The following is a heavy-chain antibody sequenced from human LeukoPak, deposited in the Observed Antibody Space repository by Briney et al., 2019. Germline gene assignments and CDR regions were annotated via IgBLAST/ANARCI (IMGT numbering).Heavy chain of an antibody. J-gene: IGHJ3*02. Sequence: GASVKVSCKASGGTFSSYAISWVRQAPGQGLEWMGGIIPIFGTANYAQKFQGRVTITMDESTSTAYMELSSLRSEDTAVYYCARVDSSAFDIWGQGTMVTVSS. CDR1: GGTFSSYA. CDR3: ARVDSSAFDI. CDR2: IIPIFGTA. V-gene: IGHV1-69*05. D-gene: IGHD3-22*01.